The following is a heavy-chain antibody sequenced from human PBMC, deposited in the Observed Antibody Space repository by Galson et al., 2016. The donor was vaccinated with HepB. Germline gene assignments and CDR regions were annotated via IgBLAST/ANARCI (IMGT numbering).Heavy chain of an antibody. CDR3: ARDQGGLGAPYGYYFDY. J-gene: IGHJ4*02. Sequence: SLRLSCAASGFTFSSFAIHWVRQAPGKGLEWVSLISYDGTNKYYADSVKGRFSTSRDNSKNTLYLQMNSLRVEDTAVYYCARDQGGLGAPYGYYFDYWGQGTLVTVSS. D-gene: IGHD1-26*01. CDR2: ISYDGTNK. V-gene: IGHV3-30*04. CDR1: GFTFSSFA.